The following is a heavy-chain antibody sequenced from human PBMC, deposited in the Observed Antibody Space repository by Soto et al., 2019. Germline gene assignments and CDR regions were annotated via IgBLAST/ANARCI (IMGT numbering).Heavy chain of an antibody. D-gene: IGHD1-26*01. CDR1: GYTFTSYD. V-gene: IGHV1-8*01. J-gene: IGHJ4*02. CDR2: MNPNSGNT. Sequence: QVQLVQSGAEVKKPGASVKVAGKASGYTFTSYDITWVRQATGQGLEWMGWMNPNSGNTGYAQKFQGRVTMTRNTSISTAYMELSSLRSEDTAVYYCARETSGSYRLDYWGQGTLVTVSS. CDR3: ARETSGSYRLDY.